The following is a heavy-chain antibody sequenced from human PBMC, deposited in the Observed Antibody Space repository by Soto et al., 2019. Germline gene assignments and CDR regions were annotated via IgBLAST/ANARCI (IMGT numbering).Heavy chain of an antibody. CDR2: IYYSGST. D-gene: IGHD3-10*01. CDR1: GGSISGGGYY. CDR3: ARAMVRGAGGDY. J-gene: IGHJ4*02. V-gene: IGHV4-31*03. Sequence: SETLSLTCTVSGGSISGGGYYWSWIRQHPGKGLEWIGYIYYSGSTYYNPSLKSRVTISVDTSKNQFSLKLSSVTAADTAVYYCARAMVRGAGGDYWGQGTLVTVSS.